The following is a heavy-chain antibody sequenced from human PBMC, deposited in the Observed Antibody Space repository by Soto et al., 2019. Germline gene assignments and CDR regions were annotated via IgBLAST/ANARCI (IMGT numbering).Heavy chain of an antibody. V-gene: IGHV4-34*01. Sequence: QVQLQQWGAGLLKPSETLSLTCAVYGGSFSGYYWSWIRQPPGKGLEWIGEINHSGSTNYNPSLKSRVTISVDTSKNHFSLKLSSVTAADTAVYYCARGRHCSSTSCYQYSYYYYMDVWGKGTTVTVSS. J-gene: IGHJ6*03. CDR1: GGSFSGYY. CDR3: ARGRHCSSTSCYQYSYYYYMDV. D-gene: IGHD2-2*01. CDR2: INHSGST.